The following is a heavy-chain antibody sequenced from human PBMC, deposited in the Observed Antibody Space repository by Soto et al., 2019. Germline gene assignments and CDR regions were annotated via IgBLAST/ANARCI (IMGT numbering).Heavy chain of an antibody. CDR2: ISGSGAGT. CDR1: GFTFSTYA. V-gene: IGHV3-23*01. Sequence: GGSLRLSCAASGFTFSTYAMSWVRQAPGKGLECVSTISGSGAGTYHADSVKGRFTISRDNSKNTVYLQMNSLRAEDTAVYYCAKGRIGWSFDCWGQGTLVTVSS. D-gene: IGHD3-3*01. CDR3: AKGRIGWSFDC. J-gene: IGHJ4*02.